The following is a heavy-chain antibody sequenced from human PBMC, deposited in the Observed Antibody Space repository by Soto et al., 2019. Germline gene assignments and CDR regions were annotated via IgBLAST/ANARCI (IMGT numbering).Heavy chain of an antibody. V-gene: IGHV3-9*01. CDR1: GFTFDDYA. CDR3: AKDAITMVRGVISYYGMDV. D-gene: IGHD3-10*01. Sequence: EVQLVESGGGLVQPGRSLRLSCAASGFTFDDYAMHWVRQAPGKGLEWVSGISWNSGSIGYADSVKGRFTIYRDNAKNSLDLQMNSLRAEDTALYYCAKDAITMVRGVISYYGMDVWGQGTTVTVSS. J-gene: IGHJ6*02. CDR2: ISWNSGSI.